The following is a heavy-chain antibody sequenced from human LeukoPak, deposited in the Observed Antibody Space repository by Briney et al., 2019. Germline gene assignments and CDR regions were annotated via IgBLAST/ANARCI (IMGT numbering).Heavy chain of an antibody. J-gene: IGHJ4*02. D-gene: IGHD3-10*01. Sequence: PSETLSLTCAVYGGSFSGYYWSWIRQPPGKGLEWIGEINHSGSTNYNPSLKSRVTISVDTSKNQFSLKLSSVTAADTAVYYCARAYYYGSGTVWGQGTLVTVSS. CDR1: GGSFSGYY. V-gene: IGHV4-34*01. CDR2: INHSGST. CDR3: ARAYYYGSGTV.